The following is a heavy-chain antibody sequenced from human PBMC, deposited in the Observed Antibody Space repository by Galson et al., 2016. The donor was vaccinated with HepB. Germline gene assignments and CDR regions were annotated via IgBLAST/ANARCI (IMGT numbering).Heavy chain of an antibody. CDR3: ARSIAVAVRGDYFDY. V-gene: IGHV3-15*01. D-gene: IGHD6-19*01. Sequence: SLRLSCAASGFAFSNAWMNWVRQAPGKGLEWIGRIKHRDDGGTTDYAAPLKGRFTISRDDSKNTLYLQMNSLRAEDTAVYYCARSIAVAVRGDYFDYWGQGTLVTVSS. J-gene: IGHJ4*02. CDR1: GFAFSNAW. CDR2: IKHRDDGGTT.